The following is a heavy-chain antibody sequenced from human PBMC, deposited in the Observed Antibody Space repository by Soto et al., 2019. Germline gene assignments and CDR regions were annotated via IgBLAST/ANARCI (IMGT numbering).Heavy chain of an antibody. J-gene: IGHJ5*02. CDR3: ARDRGYGDYGWFDP. CDR1: GFTFSSYA. Sequence: QVQLVESGGGVVKRGRSLRLSCAASGFTFSSYAMHWVRQAPGKGLEWVAVISYDGSNKYYADSVKGRFTISRDNSKNPLYLQMNSLRAEDTAVYYCARDRGYGDYGWFDPRGQGTLVTVSS. D-gene: IGHD4-17*01. CDR2: ISYDGSNK. V-gene: IGHV3-30-3*01.